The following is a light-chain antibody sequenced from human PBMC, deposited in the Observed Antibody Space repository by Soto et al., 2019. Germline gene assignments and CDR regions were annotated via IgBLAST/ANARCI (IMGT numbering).Light chain of an antibody. J-gene: IGLJ7*01. V-gene: IGLV7-46*01. CDR1: TGAVTSGHY. CDR2: DTN. Sequence: QAVVTQEPSLTVSPVGTVTLTCGSSTGAVTSGHYPYWFQQKPGQAPRTLIYDTNNKHSWTPARFSGSLLGGKAALTLSDAQPEDEAEYCCLLSYPGVRAVFGGGTQLTVL. CDR3: LLSYPGVRAV.